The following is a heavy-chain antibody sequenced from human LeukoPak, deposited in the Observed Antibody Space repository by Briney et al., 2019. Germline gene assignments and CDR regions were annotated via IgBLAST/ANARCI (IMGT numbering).Heavy chain of an antibody. CDR3: ARYDNRAYYAFDV. J-gene: IGHJ3*01. CDR2: IYYNGNV. CDR1: GYSISSSHW. D-gene: IGHD3-22*01. V-gene: IGHV4-28*05. Sequence: PSETLSLTCGVSGYSISSSHWRGWIRQPPGKGLEYIGYIYYNGNVYYNPSLRSRVTMSVDTSKNQFSLKLSSVTAVDSAVYYCARYDNRAYYAFDVCGQGTMVTVSS.